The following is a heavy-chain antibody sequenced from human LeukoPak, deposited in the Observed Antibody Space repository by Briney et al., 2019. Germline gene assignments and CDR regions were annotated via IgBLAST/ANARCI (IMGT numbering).Heavy chain of an antibody. J-gene: IGHJ4*02. V-gene: IGHV3-30-3*01. CDR2: ISYDGSNK. CDR1: GFTFSSYV. CDR3: ARMNYVSSGWGAPFDY. D-gene: IGHD1-7*01. Sequence: GGSLRLSCAASGFTFSSYVIHWVRQAPGKGLEWVAMISYDGSNKYYADSVKGRFTISRDNAKNSLYLQMNSLRAEDTAVYYCARMNYVSSGWGAPFDYWGQGTLVTVSS.